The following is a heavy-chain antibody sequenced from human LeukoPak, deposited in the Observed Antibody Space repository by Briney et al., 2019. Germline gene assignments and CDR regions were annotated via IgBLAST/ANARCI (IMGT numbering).Heavy chain of an antibody. D-gene: IGHD3-22*01. CDR1: GSTFSNYG. CDR2: IWYDGSNK. CDR3: ARDAFYFDSSGYYRFYYYYYMDV. J-gene: IGHJ6*03. Sequence: GGSLRLSCAASGSTFSNYGMHWARQAPGKGLEWVAVIWYDGSNKYYADSVKGRFTISRDNSKNTLYLQMNSLRAEDTAVYYCARDAFYFDSSGYYRFYYYYYMDVWGKGTTVTVSS. V-gene: IGHV3-33*01.